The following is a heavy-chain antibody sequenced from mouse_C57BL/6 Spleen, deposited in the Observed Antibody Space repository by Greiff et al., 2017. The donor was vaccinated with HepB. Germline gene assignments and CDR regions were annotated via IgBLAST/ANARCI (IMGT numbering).Heavy chain of an antibody. CDR3: ASQLTGSYFDY. CDR2: ISYDGSN. V-gene: IGHV3-6*01. Sequence: EVQLQESGPGLVKPSQSLSLTCSVSGYSITSGYFWNWIRQLPGNKLECMGYISYDGSNNYNPSLKNRIPITRDTSNNQSFLKLNSVTTEDTATYYCASQLTGSYFDYWGQGTTLTVSS. D-gene: IGHD4-1*01. J-gene: IGHJ2*01. CDR1: GYSITSGYF.